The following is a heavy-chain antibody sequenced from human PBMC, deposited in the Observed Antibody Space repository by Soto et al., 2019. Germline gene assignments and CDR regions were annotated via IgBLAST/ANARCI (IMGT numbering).Heavy chain of an antibody. Sequence: QVQLVQSGAEVKKPGASVKVSCKASGYTFTSYAMLWVRQAPGQRLEWMGWINAGNGNTKYSQKFQGRVTITRDTSXSXAYXXXRXXRSEDTAVYYXARDVGFGLSDYWGQGTLVTVSS. V-gene: IGHV1-3*01. CDR3: ARDVGFGLSDY. D-gene: IGHD3-10*01. J-gene: IGHJ4*02. CDR2: INAGNGNT. CDR1: GYTFTSYA.